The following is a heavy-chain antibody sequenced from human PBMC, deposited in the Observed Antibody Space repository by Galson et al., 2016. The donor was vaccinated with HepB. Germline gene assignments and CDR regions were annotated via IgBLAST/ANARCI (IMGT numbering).Heavy chain of an antibody. CDR3: AKDPAADKAR. CDR1: GFTFRSYT. V-gene: IGHV3-23*01. J-gene: IGHJ4*02. D-gene: IGHD6-13*01. Sequence: LRLSCAASGFTFRSYTVNWVRQTPGKGLEWVSAISGSGSSTYYADSVKGRFTISRDKSKNTVYLEMNSLRAEDTAVYYCAKDPAADKARWGQGTLVTVSS. CDR2: ISGSGSST.